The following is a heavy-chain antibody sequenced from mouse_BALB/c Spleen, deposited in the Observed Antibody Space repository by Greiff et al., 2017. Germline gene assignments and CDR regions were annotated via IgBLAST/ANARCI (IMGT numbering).Heavy chain of an antibody. CDR2: ISSGGSYT. V-gene: IGHV5-6-4*01. Sequence: EVQLVESGGGLVKPGGSLKLSCAASGFTFSSYTMSWVRQTPEKRLEWVATISSGGSYTYYPDSVKGRFTISRDNAKNTLYLQMSSLKSEDTAMYYCTRDQGGYGNYPYWGQGTLVTVSA. J-gene: IGHJ3*01. CDR1: GFTFSSYT. D-gene: IGHD2-1*01. CDR3: TRDQGGYGNYPY.